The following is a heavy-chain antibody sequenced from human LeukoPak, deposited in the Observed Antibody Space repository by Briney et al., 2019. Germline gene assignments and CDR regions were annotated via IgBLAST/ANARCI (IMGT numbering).Heavy chain of an antibody. Sequence: QPGGSLRLSCAASGFTFRSCGMHWVRQAPGKGLEYVSAISSNGGRTYYANSVKGRFTISRDNSRNTLYLQMGSLRAEDMAVYYCATYYYDSGGFHFHHWGQGTLVTVSS. J-gene: IGHJ1*01. CDR3: ATYYYDSGGFHFHH. CDR2: ISSNGGRT. CDR1: GFTFRSCG. V-gene: IGHV3-64*01. D-gene: IGHD3-22*01.